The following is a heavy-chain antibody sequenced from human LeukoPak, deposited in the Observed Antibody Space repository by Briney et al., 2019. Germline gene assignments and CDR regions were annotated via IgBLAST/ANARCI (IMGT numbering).Heavy chain of an antibody. V-gene: IGHV3-33*01. CDR1: GFTFSSYG. Sequence: PGGSLRLSCAASGFTFSSYGMHWVRQAPGKGLEWVAVIWYDGSNKYYADSVKGRFTISRDNSKNTLYLQMNSLRAEDTAVYYCARDERRYSSTLDYWGQGTLVTVSS. D-gene: IGHD6-13*01. CDR2: IWYDGSNK. CDR3: ARDERRYSSTLDY. J-gene: IGHJ4*02.